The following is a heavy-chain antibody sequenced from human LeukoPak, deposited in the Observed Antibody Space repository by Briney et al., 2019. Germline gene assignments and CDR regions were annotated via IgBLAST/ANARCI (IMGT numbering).Heavy chain of an antibody. CDR3: ARVPQLKYSGSTFDY. D-gene: IGHD1-26*01. CDR1: GGSFGGYY. CDR2: IKQDGSEK. Sequence: PSETLSLTCAVYGGSFGGYYWSWIRQPPGKGLEWVANIKQDGSEKYYVDSVKGRFTISRDNAKNSLYLQMNSLRAEDTAVYYCARVPQLKYSGSTFDYWGQGTLVTVSS. V-gene: IGHV3-7*01. J-gene: IGHJ4*02.